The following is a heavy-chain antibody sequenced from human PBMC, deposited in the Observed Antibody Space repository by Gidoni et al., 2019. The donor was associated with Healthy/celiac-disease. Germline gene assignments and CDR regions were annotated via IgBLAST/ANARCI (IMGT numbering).Heavy chain of an antibody. D-gene: IGHD7-27*01. CDR2: INHSGST. J-gene: IGHJ5*02. Sequence: QVQLQPWGAGLLKPSETLSLTCAVYGGSFSGYYWSWIRQPPGKGLEWIGEINHSGSTNYNPSLKSRVTISVDTSKNQFSLKLSSVTAADTAVYYCARFAAAWGWFDPWGQRTLVTVSS. V-gene: IGHV4-34*01. CDR3: ARFAAAWGWFDP. CDR1: GGSFSGYY.